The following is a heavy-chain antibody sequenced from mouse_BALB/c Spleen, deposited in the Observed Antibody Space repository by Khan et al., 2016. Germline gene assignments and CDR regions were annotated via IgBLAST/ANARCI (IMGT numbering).Heavy chain of an antibody. D-gene: IGHD2-2*01. V-gene: IGHV3-2*02. CDR2: ITYIGTT. J-gene: IGHJ4*01. CDR3: ARWLDAMDY. CDR1: GYSITSDYA. Sequence: EVQLQESGPGLVKPSQSLSLTCTVTGYSITSDYAWNWIRQFPGNKLEWMGYITYIGTTTSNPSLKSRISITRDTSKNQFFLQLNSVTTEDTATYYCARWLDAMDYWGQGTSVTVSS.